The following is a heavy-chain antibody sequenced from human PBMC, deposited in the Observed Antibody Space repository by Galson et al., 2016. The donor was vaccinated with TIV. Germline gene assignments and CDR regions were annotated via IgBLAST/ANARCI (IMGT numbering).Heavy chain of an antibody. V-gene: IGHV2-70*11. CDR3: ARISGYYDSSGHYIPRSFDY. CDR2: IDWDDDK. CDR1: GFSLPTDGLC. J-gene: IGHJ4*02. D-gene: IGHD3-22*01. Sequence: PALVKPTQTLTLTCTFSGFSLPTDGLCVNWIRQPPGKALGWLARIDWDDDKSYSSSLKTRLTISKDTSKNQVVLTMTNMDPVDTATYYCARISGYYDSSGHYIPRSFDYWGQGALVTVSS.